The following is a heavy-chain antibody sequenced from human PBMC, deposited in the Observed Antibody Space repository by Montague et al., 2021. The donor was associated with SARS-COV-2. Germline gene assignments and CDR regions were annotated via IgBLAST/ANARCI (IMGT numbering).Heavy chain of an antibody. J-gene: IGHJ6*02. D-gene: IGHD6-19*01. Sequence: SETRSLTCTVSGGSISSYYWSWIRQPPGKGLEWIGYIYYSGSTNYNPSLKSRVTISVDTSKNQFSLKLSSVTAADTAVYYCARAIGSMYSSGWYYYYGMDVWGQGTTVTVSS. V-gene: IGHV4-59*01. CDR2: IYYSGST. CDR3: ARAIGSMYSSGWYYYYGMDV. CDR1: GGSISSYY.